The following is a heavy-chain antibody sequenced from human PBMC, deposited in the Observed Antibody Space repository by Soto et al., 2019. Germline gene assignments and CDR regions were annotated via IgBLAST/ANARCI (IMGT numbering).Heavy chain of an antibody. CDR2: INHSGST. D-gene: IGHD6-19*01. J-gene: IGHJ5*02. CDR1: GGSFSGYY. CDR3: ARGLAVAIFDRFDP. V-gene: IGHV4-34*01. Sequence: SETLSLTCAVYGGSFSGYYWSWIRQPPGTGLEWIGEINHSGSTNYNPSLKSRVTISVDTSKNQFSLKLSSVTAADTAVYYCARGLAVAIFDRFDPWGQGTLVTSPQ.